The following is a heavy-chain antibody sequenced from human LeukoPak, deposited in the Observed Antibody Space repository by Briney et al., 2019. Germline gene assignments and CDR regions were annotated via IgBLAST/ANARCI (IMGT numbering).Heavy chain of an antibody. D-gene: IGHD6-6*01. J-gene: IGHJ4*02. CDR1: GFTFISYA. CDR3: ATRIEQQLVP. CDR2: ITSSGGGT. Sequence: AGGPLRLSCAASGFTFISYAMSWVRQAPGKGLEWVSAITSSGGGTYYADSVKGRFTISIDNSKSTLYLQMNSLGVDDTALYYCATRIEQQLVPGGQGTLVTVSS. V-gene: IGHV3-23*01.